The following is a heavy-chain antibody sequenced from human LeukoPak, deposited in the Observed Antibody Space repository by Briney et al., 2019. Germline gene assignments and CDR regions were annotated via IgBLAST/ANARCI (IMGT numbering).Heavy chain of an antibody. J-gene: IGHJ4*02. CDR3: AKDRSVVAVAGALALSY. CDR1: GFIFSSYG. V-gene: IGHV3-30*18. Sequence: GRSLRLSCAASGFIFSSYGMNWVRQAPGKGLEWVAIISYDGRNKYYADSVKGRFTISRDNSKNTLYLQMNSLRAEDTAVYYCAKDRSVVAVAGALALSYWGQGTLVTVSS. D-gene: IGHD6-19*01. CDR2: ISYDGRNK.